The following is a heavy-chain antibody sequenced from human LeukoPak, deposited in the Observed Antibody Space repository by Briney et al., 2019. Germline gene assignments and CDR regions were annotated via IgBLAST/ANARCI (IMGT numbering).Heavy chain of an antibody. V-gene: IGHV4-34*01. CDR2: INHSGST. CDR1: GGSFSGYY. CDR3: ARTGWYSSSWYYFDY. Sequence: PSETLSLTCAVYGGSFSGYYWSWIRQPPGKGLEWIGEINHSGSTNYNPSLKSRVTISVDRSKNQFSLKLSSVTAADTAVYYCARTGWYSSSWYYFDYWGQGTLVTVSS. J-gene: IGHJ4*02. D-gene: IGHD6-13*01.